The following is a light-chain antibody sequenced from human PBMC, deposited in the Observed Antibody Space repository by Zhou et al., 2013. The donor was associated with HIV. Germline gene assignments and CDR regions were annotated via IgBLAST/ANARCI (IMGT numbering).Light chain of an antibody. CDR3: QQSYGSPPT. V-gene: IGKV1-39*01. CDR1: QTISNY. CDR2: KAS. J-gene: IGKJ5*01. Sequence: DIQMTQSPSSLSASAGDRVTITCRASQTISNYLNWYQQKPGKAPTLLIYKASNLQSGVPSRFSGSGSGTDFTLTISSLQPEDFATYFCQQSYGSPPTFGLGTRLDIE.